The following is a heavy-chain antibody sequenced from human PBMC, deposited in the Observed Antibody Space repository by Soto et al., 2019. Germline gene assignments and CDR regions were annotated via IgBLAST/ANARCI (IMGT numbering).Heavy chain of an antibody. J-gene: IGHJ5*02. CDR3: AGVWLQLNFWNWFDP. Sequence: QVQLVQSGAEVKKPGSSVKVSCKASGGTFSSYAISWVRQAPGQGLEWMGGIISIFGTANYAQKFQGRVKSTSDKSTSPAYMELSSLRSEDTAVYYCAGVWLQLNFWNWFDPWGQGTLVTVSS. CDR1: GGTFSSYA. CDR2: IISIFGTA. D-gene: IGHD5-18*01. V-gene: IGHV1-69*06.